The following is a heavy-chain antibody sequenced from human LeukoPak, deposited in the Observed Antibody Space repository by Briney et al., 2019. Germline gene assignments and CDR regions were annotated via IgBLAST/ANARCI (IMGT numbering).Heavy chain of an antibody. CDR3: ARDLRTQVRGSMSWFDP. J-gene: IGHJ5*02. CDR1: GGSISSSSYY. CDR2: IYYSGST. V-gene: IGHV4-39*07. D-gene: IGHD3-10*01. Sequence: SETLSLTCTVSGGSISSSSYYWGWIRQPPGKGLEWIGSIYYSGSTYYNPSLKSRVTISVDTSKNQFSLKLSSVTAADTAVYYCARDLRTQVRGSMSWFDPWGQGTLVTVSS.